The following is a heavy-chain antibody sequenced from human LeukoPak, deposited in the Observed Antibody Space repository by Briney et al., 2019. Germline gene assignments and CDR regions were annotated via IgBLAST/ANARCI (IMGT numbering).Heavy chain of an antibody. CDR1: GGTFSSYA. D-gene: IGHD3-3*01. V-gene: IGHV1-69*05. CDR3: ARAEVVTIFGVVIKYNWFDP. J-gene: IGHJ5*02. Sequence: GASVKVSCKASGGTFSSYAISWVRQAPGQGLERMGGIIPIFGTANYAQKSQGRVTITTDESTSTAYMELSSLRSEDTAVYYCARAEVVTIFGVVIKYNWFDPWGQGTLVTVSS. CDR2: IIPIFGTA.